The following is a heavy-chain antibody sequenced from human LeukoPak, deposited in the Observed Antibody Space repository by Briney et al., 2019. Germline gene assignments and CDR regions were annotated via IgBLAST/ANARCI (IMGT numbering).Heavy chain of an antibody. V-gene: IGHV3-23*01. CDR2: ISGSGGST. Sequence: PGGSLRLSCAGSGFTFCSYAMSWGRQAPGKGLEWVSAISGSGGSTYYADSVKGRFTISRDNSKNTLYLQMNSLRAEDTAVYYCARRTAAGRGMVPYYFDYWGQGTLVTVSS. J-gene: IGHJ4*02. D-gene: IGHD6-13*01. CDR1: GFTFCSYA. CDR3: ARRTAAGRGMVPYYFDY.